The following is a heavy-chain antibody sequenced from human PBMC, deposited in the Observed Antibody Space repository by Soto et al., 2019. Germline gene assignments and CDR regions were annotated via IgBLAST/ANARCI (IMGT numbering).Heavy chain of an antibody. CDR2: IYPGDSDT. V-gene: IGHV5-51*01. J-gene: IGHJ4*02. Sequence: GESLKISCKGSGFSFTNYWIGWVRQMPGKGLEWMGIIYPGDSDTTYSPSFQGQVTISADKSISTAYLQWSSLKASDTAMYYCARRYCASSTCYKRFDYWGQGTRVTVSS. D-gene: IGHD2-2*01. CDR1: GFSFTNYW. CDR3: ARRYCASSTCYKRFDY.